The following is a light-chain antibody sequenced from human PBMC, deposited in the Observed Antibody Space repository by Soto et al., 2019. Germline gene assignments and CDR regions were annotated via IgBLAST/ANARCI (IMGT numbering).Light chain of an antibody. J-gene: IGLJ1*01. V-gene: IGLV2-14*01. Sequence: QSVLTQPASVSGSPGQSITISCTGTSSEVGGYNYVSWYQQHPGKAPKLMIHDVSNRPSGVSNRFSGSKSGNTASLTISGLQAEDEADYYCSSYTSSSTEVFGTGTKVTVL. CDR2: DVS. CDR3: SSYTSSSTEV. CDR1: SSEVGGYNY.